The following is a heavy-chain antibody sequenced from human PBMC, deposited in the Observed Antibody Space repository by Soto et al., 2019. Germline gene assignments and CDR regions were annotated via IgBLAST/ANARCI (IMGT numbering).Heavy chain of an antibody. D-gene: IGHD3-10*01. CDR1: GDSVISGSYY. Sequence: QVQLQESGPGLVKPSETLALTCTVSGDSVISGSYYWSWIRQPPGTGLEWIGYISYSGITKYNPSLRSRVTISLDTSKNQFSLKLSSVTAADTAVYYCARYKRYYTGSGSYAYYFGVYVWGQGTTVTVSS. CDR2: ISYSGIT. CDR3: ARYKRYYTGSGSYAYYFGVYV. J-gene: IGHJ6*02. V-gene: IGHV4-61*01.